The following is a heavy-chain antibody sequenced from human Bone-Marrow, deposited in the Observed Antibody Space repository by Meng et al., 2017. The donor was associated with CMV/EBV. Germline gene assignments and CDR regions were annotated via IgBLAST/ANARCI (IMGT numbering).Heavy chain of an antibody. CDR1: GFTFSSDA. J-gene: IGHJ4*02. D-gene: IGHD1-20*01. V-gene: IGHV3-23*01. CDR2: ISGSGGST. CDR3: AKVPIYITGTVFDY. Sequence: GESLKISCAASGFTFSSDAMSWVRQAPGKGLEWVSAISGSGGSTYYADSVKGRFTISRDNSKNTLYLQMNSLRAEDTAVYYCAKVPIYITGTVFDYWGQGTLVTVSS.